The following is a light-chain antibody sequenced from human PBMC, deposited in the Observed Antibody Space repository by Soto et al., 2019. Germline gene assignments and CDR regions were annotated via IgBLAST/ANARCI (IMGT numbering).Light chain of an antibody. Sequence: EIVLTQSPATLSLSPGERATLSCRASQSVNNYLVWYQQKPGQAPRLLIYEASNRATGIPARFSGSGSGTDFTLTISSLEPEDFAVYYGQQRSNWPPITFGPGTRLEIK. CDR2: EAS. J-gene: IGKJ5*01. CDR3: QQRSNWPPIT. CDR1: QSVNNY. V-gene: IGKV3-11*01.